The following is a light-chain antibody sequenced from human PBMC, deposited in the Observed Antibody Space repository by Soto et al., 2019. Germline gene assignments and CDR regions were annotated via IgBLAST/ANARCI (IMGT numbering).Light chain of an antibody. CDR3: QQYNSYSLT. Sequence: DIQMTQSPSTLSASVGARVTITCRASQSISNRLAWYQQKPGKAPKVVIYDASSLESGVPSRFSGSGSGTEFILTINSLQPNDFATYCCQQYNSYSLTFGQGTKVDIK. CDR2: DAS. V-gene: IGKV1-5*01. J-gene: IGKJ1*01. CDR1: QSISNR.